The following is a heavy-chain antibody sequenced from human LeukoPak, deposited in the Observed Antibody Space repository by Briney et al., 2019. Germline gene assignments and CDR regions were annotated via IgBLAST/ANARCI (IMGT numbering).Heavy chain of an antibody. Sequence: GGSLRLSCAVSGISFSSYAMSWVRQAPGKGLVWVSRIDSDGYSTAYADSVKGRFTISRDNAKNTLYLQMNSLRAEDTAVYYCASEGTTGTTWGPDYWGQGTLVTVSS. D-gene: IGHD1-1*01. CDR1: GISFSSYA. CDR2: IDSDGYST. V-gene: IGHV3-74*01. CDR3: ASEGTTGTTWGPDY. J-gene: IGHJ4*02.